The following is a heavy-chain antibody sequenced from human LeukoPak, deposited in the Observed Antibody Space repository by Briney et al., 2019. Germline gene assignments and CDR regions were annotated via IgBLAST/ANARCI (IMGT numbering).Heavy chain of an antibody. CDR2: IYYSGST. CDR1: GGSFSTYY. D-gene: IGHD3-16*01. CDR3: ARAVITFGAAVAKGFDC. J-gene: IGHJ4*02. V-gene: IGHV4-59*01. Sequence: SETLSLTCTVPGGSFSTYYWSWIRQPPGKGLEWIGYIYYSGSTDYNPSLNSRVTMSLDSSKNQFSLNLNSVTAADTAVYYCARAVITFGAAVAKGFDCWGQGTLVTVSS.